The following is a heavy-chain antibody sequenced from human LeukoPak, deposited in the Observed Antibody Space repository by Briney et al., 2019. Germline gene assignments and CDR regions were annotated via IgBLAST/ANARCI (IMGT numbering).Heavy chain of an antibody. J-gene: IGHJ4*02. CDR2: ISAYNGNT. CDR1: GYTFTSYG. CDR3: ARSSDCSSTSCYALTFDY. D-gene: IGHD2-2*01. Sequence: VASVKVSFKASGYTFTSYGISWVRQAPGQGLEWMGWISAYNGNTNYAQKLQGRVTMTTDTSTSTAYMELRSLRSDDTAVYYCARSSDCSSTSCYALTFDYWGQGTLVTVSS. V-gene: IGHV1-18*01.